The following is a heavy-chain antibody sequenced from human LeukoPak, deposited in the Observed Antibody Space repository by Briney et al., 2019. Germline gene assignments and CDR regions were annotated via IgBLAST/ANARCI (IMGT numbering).Heavy chain of an antibody. CDR3: ARDLVTPRPYDAFDI. V-gene: IGHV3-74*01. Sequence: PAGSLRLSCAASGFTFSSYCLLWVRQAPGMELLWVSRINSDGSSTSYADSVKGRFTISRDNAKNTLYLQMNSLRAEDTAVYYCARDLVTPRPYDAFDIWGQGTMVTVSS. CDR1: GFTFSSYC. CDR2: INSDGSST. D-gene: IGHD2-21*02. J-gene: IGHJ3*02.